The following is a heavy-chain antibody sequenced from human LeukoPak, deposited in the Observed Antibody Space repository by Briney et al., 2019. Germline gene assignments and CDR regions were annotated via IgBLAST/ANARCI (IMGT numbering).Heavy chain of an antibody. J-gene: IGHJ4*02. CDR1: GFTFSSYA. CDR2: ISSNGGSI. Sequence: PGGSLRLSCGASGFTFSSYAMYWVRQAPGKGLEYVSAISSNGGSIYYANSVKGRFTISRDNSKNTLYLEMGSLRTEDMGVYYCARGPYCSSTSCFPLLDYWGQGTLVTVSS. D-gene: IGHD2-2*01. CDR3: ARGPYCSSTSCFPLLDY. V-gene: IGHV3-64*01.